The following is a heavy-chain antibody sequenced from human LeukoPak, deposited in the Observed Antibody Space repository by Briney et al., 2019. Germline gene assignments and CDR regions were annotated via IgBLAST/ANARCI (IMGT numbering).Heavy chain of an antibody. CDR1: GFTFSKYW. Sequence: GGSLRLSCAASGFTFSKYWMLWAPQPPGRGRESVSRINTDGTVTTYADSVKGRFTVSRDNADNTMFLQMNSVRDEDTAVYYCATKQWLAPPPDSWGQGTPVTVSS. D-gene: IGHD6-19*01. CDR3: ATKQWLAPPPDS. CDR2: INTDGTVT. J-gene: IGHJ4*02. V-gene: IGHV3-74*01.